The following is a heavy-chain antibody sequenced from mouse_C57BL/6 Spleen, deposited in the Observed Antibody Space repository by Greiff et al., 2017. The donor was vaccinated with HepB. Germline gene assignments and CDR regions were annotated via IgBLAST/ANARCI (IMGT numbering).Heavy chain of an antibody. J-gene: IGHJ3*01. D-gene: IGHD1-1*01. Sequence: EVQLQQSGTVLARPGASVKMSCKTSGYTFTSYWMHWVKQRPGQGLEWIGAIYPGNSYTSYNQKFKGKAKLTAVTSASTAYMELSSLTNEDSAVYYCTRSSNCSRWFAYWGQGTLVTVSA. CDR3: TRSSNCSRWFAY. CDR2: IYPGNSYT. V-gene: IGHV1-5*01. CDR1: GYTFTSYW.